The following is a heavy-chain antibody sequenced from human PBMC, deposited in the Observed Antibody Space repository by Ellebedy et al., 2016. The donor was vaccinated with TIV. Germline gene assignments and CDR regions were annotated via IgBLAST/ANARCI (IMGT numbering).Heavy chain of an antibody. CDR1: GGSFSGYY. CDR3: ARDPPRRDGYNNLDY. Sequence: MPSETLSLTCAVYGGSFSGYYWSRIRQPPGKGLEWIGEINHSGSTNYNPSLKSRVTISVDTSKNQFSLKLSSVTAADTAVYYCARDPPRRDGYNNLDYWGQGTLVTVSS. V-gene: IGHV4-34*01. J-gene: IGHJ4*02. CDR2: INHSGST. D-gene: IGHD5-24*01.